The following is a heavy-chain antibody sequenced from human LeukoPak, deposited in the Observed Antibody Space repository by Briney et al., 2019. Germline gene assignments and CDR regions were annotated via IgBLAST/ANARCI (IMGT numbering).Heavy chain of an antibody. CDR1: GYTFTDYY. CDR2: INPNSGGT. D-gene: IGHD3-10*01. CDR3: ARLGDVLLWFGERGAATY. Sequence: ASVKVSCKASGYTFTDYYIHWVRQAPGQGLEWMGWINPNSGGTNYAQKFQGRVTMTRDTSISTAYMELSRLRSDDTAVYYCARLGDVLLWFGERGAATYWGQGTLVTVSS. J-gene: IGHJ4*02. V-gene: IGHV1-2*02.